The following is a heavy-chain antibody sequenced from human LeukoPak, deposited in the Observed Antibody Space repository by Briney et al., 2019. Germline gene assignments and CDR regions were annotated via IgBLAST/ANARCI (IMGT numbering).Heavy chain of an antibody. CDR1: GFTFSSHG. V-gene: IGHV3-30*03. D-gene: IGHD6-19*01. CDR2: ISHDGSNK. CDR3: ARSKQWLGPYYFDY. J-gene: IGHJ4*02. Sequence: PGGSLRLSCAASGFTFSSHGMHWVRQAPGKGLEWVAAISHDGSNKFYADSVKGRFTISRDNSKNTLYLQMNSLRAEDTAVYYCARSKQWLGPYYFDYWGQGTLVTVSS.